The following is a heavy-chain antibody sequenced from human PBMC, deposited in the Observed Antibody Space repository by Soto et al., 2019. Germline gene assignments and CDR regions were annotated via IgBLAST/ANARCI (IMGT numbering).Heavy chain of an antibody. CDR3: ARYRREAAAGYTLDY. J-gene: IGHJ4*02. D-gene: IGHD6-13*01. Sequence: SETLSLTCTVSGGSISSYYWSWIRQPPGKGLEWIGYIYHSGITNYNPSLKSRVTISVDTSKNQFSLKLSSMTAADTAVYYCARYRREAAAGYTLDYWGQGILVTVSS. CDR2: IYHSGIT. V-gene: IGHV4-59*01. CDR1: GGSISSYY.